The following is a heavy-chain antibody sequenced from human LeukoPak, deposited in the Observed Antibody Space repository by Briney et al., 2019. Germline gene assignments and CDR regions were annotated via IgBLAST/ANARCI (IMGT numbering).Heavy chain of an antibody. CDR1: GGSISSGDYY. D-gene: IGHD2-2*02. CDR3: ASWTGYCSSTSCYTTSDY. CDR2: IYYSGST. V-gene: IGHV4-30-4*08. J-gene: IGHJ4*02. Sequence: SETLSLTCTVSGGSISSGDYYWSWIRQPPGKSLEWIGYIYYSGSTYYNPSLKSRVTISVDTSKNQFSLKLSSVTAADTAVYYCASWTGYCSSTSCYTTSDYWGQGTLVTVSS.